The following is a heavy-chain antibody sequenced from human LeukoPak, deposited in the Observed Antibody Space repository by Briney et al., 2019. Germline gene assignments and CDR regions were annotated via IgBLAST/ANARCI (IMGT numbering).Heavy chain of an antibody. D-gene: IGHD6-19*01. CDR2: ISWNSGSI. V-gene: IGHV3-9*01. CDR1: GFTFDDYA. CDR3: ARDKRYSSGWYPY. J-gene: IGHJ4*02. Sequence: PGGSLRLSCAASGFTFDDYAMHWVRQAPGKGLEWVSGISWNSGSIGYADSVKGRFTISRDNAKNSLYLQMNSLRAEDTAVYYCARDKRYSSGWYPYWGQGTLVTVSS.